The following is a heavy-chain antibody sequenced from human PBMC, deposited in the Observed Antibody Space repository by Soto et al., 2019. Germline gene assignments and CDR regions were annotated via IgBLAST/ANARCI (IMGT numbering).Heavy chain of an antibody. V-gene: IGHV6-1*01. D-gene: IGHD2-2*01. J-gene: IGHJ6*03. CDR3: ARDRCSSTSCYAGDYMDV. CDR1: GDSVSSNSAA. Sequence: SQTLSLTCAISGDSVSSNSAAWNWIRQSPSRGLEWLGRTYYRSKWYNDYAVSVKSRITINPDTSKNQFSLQLNSVTPEDTAVYYCARDRCSSTSCYAGDYMDVWGKGTTVTAP. CDR2: TYYRSKWYN.